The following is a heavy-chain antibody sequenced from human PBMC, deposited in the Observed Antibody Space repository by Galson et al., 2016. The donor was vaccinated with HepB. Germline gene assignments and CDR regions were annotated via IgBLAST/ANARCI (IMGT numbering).Heavy chain of an antibody. Sequence: QSGAEVKQPGESLKISCKTSGYNLNIYWIAWVRQMPGTGPEWMGIIYPGDSDTRYSPSFQGQVTISADKAISTAFLQWSSLKASDTAMFYCARVFWPPHRDRYYYGMDVWGQGTTVTGCS. CDR2: IYPGDSDT. J-gene: IGHJ6*02. CDR3: ARVFWPPHRDRYYYGMDV. CDR1: GYNLNIYW. D-gene: IGHD3-3*01. V-gene: IGHV5-51*01.